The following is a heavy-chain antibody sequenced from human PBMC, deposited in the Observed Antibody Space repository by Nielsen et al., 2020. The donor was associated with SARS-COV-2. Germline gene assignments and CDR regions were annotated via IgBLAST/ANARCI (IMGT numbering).Heavy chain of an antibody. J-gene: IGHJ6*02. Sequence: WVRQAPGQGLEWMGIINPSGGSTSYAQKFQGRVTMTRDTSTSTAYMELSSLRSEDTAVYYCTKTGYSYGRTSYYYYGMDVWGQGTTVTVSS. CDR3: TKTGYSYGRTSYYYYGMDV. V-gene: IGHV1-46*03. D-gene: IGHD5-18*01. CDR2: INPSGGST.